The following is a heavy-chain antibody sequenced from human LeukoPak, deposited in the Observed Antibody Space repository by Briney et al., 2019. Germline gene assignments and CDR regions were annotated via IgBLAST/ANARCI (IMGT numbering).Heavy chain of an antibody. Sequence: ASVKVSCKASGYTFTGYYMHWVRQAPGQGLEWMGRVNPNSGGTNYAQKFQGRVTMTRDTSISTAYMELSRLRFDDTAVYYCARDHEDDYGDYWGQGTLVTVSS. CDR2: VNPNSGGT. D-gene: IGHD2-15*01. CDR1: GYTFTGYY. V-gene: IGHV1-2*06. J-gene: IGHJ4*02. CDR3: ARDHEDDYGDY.